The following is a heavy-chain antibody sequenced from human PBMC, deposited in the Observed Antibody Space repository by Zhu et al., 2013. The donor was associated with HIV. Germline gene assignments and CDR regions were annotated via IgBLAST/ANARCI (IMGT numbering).Heavy chain of an antibody. D-gene: IGHD5-12*01. J-gene: IGHJ4*02. V-gene: IGHV1-2*02. Sequence: QVQLVQSGAEVKKPGASVKVSCKTSGYSFTGYFMYWVRQAPGQGLEWVGWINPQRGGTNYAQKFQGRVTMTRDTSISTAYMELTSLRSDDTAIYYCARGFSDIVAAISGYWGQGTLVTVPS. CDR3: ARGFSDIVAAISGY. CDR2: INPQRGGT. CDR1: GYSFTGYF.